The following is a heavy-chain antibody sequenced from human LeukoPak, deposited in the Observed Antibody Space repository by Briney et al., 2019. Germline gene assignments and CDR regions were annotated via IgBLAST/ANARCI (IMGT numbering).Heavy chain of an antibody. V-gene: IGHV1-2*02. Sequence: ASVKVSCKASGYTFTGYYMHWVRQAPGQGLEWMGWINPNSGGTNYAQKFQGRVTMTRDTSISTAYMELSRLRSDDTAVYYCARAEGIVATIFDYWGQGTLVTVSS. CDR1: GYTFTGYY. J-gene: IGHJ4*02. CDR2: INPNSGGT. CDR3: ARAEGIVATIFDY. D-gene: IGHD5-12*01.